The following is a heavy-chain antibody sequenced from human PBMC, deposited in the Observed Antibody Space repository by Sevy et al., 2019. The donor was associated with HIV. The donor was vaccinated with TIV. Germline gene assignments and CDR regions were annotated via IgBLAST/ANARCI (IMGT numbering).Heavy chain of an antibody. J-gene: IGHJ4*02. V-gene: IGHV4-34*01. CDR1: GFTFSSYS. Sequence: GSLRLSCAASGFTFSSYSMNWIRQPPGKGLEWIGEINHSGSTNYNPSLKSRVTISVDTSKNQFSLKLSSVTAADTAVYYCARGTGYSSSWYVYWGQGTLVTVSS. D-gene: IGHD6-13*01. CDR2: INHSGST. CDR3: ARGTGYSSSWYVY.